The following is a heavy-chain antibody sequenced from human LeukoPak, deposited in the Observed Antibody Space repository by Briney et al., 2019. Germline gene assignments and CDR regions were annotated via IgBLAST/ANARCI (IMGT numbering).Heavy chain of an antibody. CDR1: GFTFSSYG. J-gene: IGHJ4*02. Sequence: PGGSLRLSCAASGFTFSSYGMNWVRQAPGKGLEWVSDISDGGGSTYYADSVKGRFTISRDNSKNTLYLQMNSLGAEDTAVYYCPKNGLSSSYYFDYWGQGTLVTASS. V-gene: IGHV3-23*01. CDR3: PKNGLSSSYYFDY. CDR2: ISDGGGST. D-gene: IGHD6-6*01.